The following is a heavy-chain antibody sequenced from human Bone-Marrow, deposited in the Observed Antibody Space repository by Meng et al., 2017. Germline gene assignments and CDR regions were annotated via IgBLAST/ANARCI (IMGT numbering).Heavy chain of an antibody. CDR1: EDIFSEYD. Sequence: QVHLVQSGAEVKKPGASVKVSCKASEDIFSEYDINWVRQATGQGLEWMGGIIPIFGTANYAQKFQGRVTITADESTSTAYMELSSLRSEDTAVYYCASCTNGVCYSFEVFDYWGQGTLVTVSS. D-gene: IGHD2-8*01. CDR3: ASCTNGVCYSFEVFDY. J-gene: IGHJ4*02. CDR2: IIPIFGTA. V-gene: IGHV1-69*01.